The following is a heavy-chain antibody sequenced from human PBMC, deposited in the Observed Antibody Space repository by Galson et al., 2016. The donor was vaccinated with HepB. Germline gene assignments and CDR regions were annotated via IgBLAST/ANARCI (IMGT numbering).Heavy chain of an antibody. CDR1: GFSLSNYF. CDR2: VVAYGTAT. Sequence: SLRLSCAASGFSLSNYFIHWIRQAPGKGLEFVSTVVAYGTATHYAASVRGRFTVSRDTSKNMVYLQMSGLRPEDTAVYFCQSSYYPLDQWGQGTLVTVSP. J-gene: IGHJ4*02. V-gene: IGHV3-64D*06. CDR3: QSSYYPLDQ. D-gene: IGHD3-3*01.